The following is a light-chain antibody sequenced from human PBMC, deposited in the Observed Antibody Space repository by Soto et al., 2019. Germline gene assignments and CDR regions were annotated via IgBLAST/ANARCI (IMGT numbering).Light chain of an antibody. Sequence: EIVLTQSPGTLSLSPGERATLSCRASQSVSSSYLAWYQQKPGQTPRLLIYGASSRATCIPDRFSGGGSGTDFTLTISRLEPEDFAVCYCQQCGSSPRTFGQGTKVEIK. J-gene: IGKJ1*01. V-gene: IGKV3-20*01. CDR3: QQCGSSPRT. CDR1: QSVSSSY. CDR2: GAS.